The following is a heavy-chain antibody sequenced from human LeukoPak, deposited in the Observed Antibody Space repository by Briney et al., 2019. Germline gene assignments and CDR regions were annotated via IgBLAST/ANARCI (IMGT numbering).Heavy chain of an antibody. V-gene: IGHV4-61*02. J-gene: IGHJ4*02. CDR1: GGSISSGSYY. D-gene: IGHD1-1*01. CDR2: IYTTGRT. CDR3: ARESLEFRFFDF. Sequence: SQTLSLTCTVSGGSISSGSYYWRWLPQPAGTGLEWIGRIYTTGRTIYNPSLKSQVTISINTSKNQFSLKLTSVTATDTAMYYCARESLEFRFFDFWGQGALVTVSS.